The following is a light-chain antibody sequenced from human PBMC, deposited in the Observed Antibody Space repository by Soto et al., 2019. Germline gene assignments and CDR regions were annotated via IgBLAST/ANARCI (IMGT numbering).Light chain of an antibody. CDR1: ETVATN. CDR3: QQNACPPIT. CDR2: GAS. J-gene: IGKJ5*01. V-gene: IGKV3-20*01. Sequence: EVLMTQSPATLSLSPGERSALSCWSSETVATNLAWYQQKPGQAPRLLISGASTRAAGISDRFRGSGSGTDFTLTISILEPEDFTVYYCQQNACPPITFGQGTRLEIK.